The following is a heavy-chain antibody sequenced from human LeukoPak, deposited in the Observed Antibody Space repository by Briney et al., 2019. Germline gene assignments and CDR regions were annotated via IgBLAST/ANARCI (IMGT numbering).Heavy chain of an antibody. V-gene: IGHV1-18*04. CDR3: ARDRQWLFKTNFDY. J-gene: IGHJ4*02. Sequence: GASVKVSCKASGYTFTGYYMHWVRQAPGQGLEWMGWISAYNGNTNYAQKLQGRVTMTTDTSTSTAYMELRSLRSDDTAVYYCARDRQWLFKTNFDYWGQGTLVTVSS. CDR1: GYTFTGYY. CDR2: ISAYNGNT. D-gene: IGHD3-22*01.